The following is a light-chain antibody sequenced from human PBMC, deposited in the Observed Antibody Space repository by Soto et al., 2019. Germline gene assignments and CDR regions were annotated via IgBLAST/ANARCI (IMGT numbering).Light chain of an antibody. CDR2: DVS. J-gene: IGLJ1*01. Sequence: QSVLTQPASVSGSPGQSITISCSGTGSDVGAYNYVSWYQQHPAKAPKLMIYDVSNRPSGVSDRFSGSKSGNTASLTISGLQAEDEADSYCYSYTSSSTYVSGSGTKVTVL. CDR1: GSDVGAYNY. V-gene: IGLV2-14*01. CDR3: YSYTSSSTYV.